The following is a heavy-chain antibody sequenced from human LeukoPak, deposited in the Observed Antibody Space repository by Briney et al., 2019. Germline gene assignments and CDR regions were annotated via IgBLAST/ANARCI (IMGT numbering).Heavy chain of an antibody. V-gene: IGHV4-30-4*01. CDR3: ARGPTWYYGMDV. D-gene: IGHD2/OR15-2a*01. Sequence: PSETLSLTCTVSGGPISSGDYYWSWIRQPPGKGLEWIGYIYYSGSTYYNPSLKSRVTISVDTSKNQFSLKLSSVTAADTAVYYCARGPTWYYGMDVWGQGTTVTVSS. CDR1: GGPISSGDYY. CDR2: IYYSGST. J-gene: IGHJ6*02.